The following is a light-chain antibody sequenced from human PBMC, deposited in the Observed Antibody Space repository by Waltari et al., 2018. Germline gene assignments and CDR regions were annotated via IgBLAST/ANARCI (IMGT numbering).Light chain of an antibody. Sequence: EIVLTQSPGTLSLXPXXXXXXSCRASQSDATISLTWDQKKGGQSPRLLSYDTSSRATGIPDRFSGSGSGTEFTLTISRLEPEDFAVYYCQQYDGEVVTFGGGTKVEI. CDR3: QQYDGEVVT. J-gene: IGKJ4*01. V-gene: IGKV3-20*01. CDR1: QSDATIS. CDR2: DTS.